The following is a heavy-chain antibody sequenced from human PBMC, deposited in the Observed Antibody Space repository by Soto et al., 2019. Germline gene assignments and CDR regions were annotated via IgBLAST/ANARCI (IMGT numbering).Heavy chain of an antibody. CDR1: GFPFAPST. Sequence: EVQLLQSGGGLVQPGGSLTLSCGVSGFPFAPSTMSWVRQAPGKGLEWVSTIRVSVGSTYSADSVQGRFTVSSDISDTTLFLRMTSLTADDTAVYFCAKRDVPHSTSNAYFYDHWGRGVLVTVSS. CDR2: IRVSVGST. V-gene: IGHV3-23*01. CDR3: AKRDVPHSTSNAYFYDH. J-gene: IGHJ4*02. D-gene: IGHD2-21*02.